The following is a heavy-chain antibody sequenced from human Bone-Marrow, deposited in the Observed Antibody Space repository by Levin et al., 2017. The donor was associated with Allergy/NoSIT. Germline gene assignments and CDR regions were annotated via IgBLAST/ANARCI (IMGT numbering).Heavy chain of an antibody. J-gene: IGHJ4*02. Sequence: RSPTLSLPCSVSNGSVRGSYWSWIRQSPGRGLEWIGYMYYGGTSNYNASLKSRVSISVDTSKNQFSLKLTSVTAADTAVYYCARDQSSGYSLFDYWGQGTLVTVSS. CDR1: NGSVRGSY. V-gene: IGHV4-59*02. D-gene: IGHD3-22*01. CDR3: ARDQSSGYSLFDY. CDR2: MYYGGTS.